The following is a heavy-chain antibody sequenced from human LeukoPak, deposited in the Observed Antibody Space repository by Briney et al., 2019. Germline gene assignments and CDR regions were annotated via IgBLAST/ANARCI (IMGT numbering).Heavy chain of an antibody. V-gene: IGHV3-30*04. Sequence: GGSLRLSCAASGFTFSRYTMHWVRQTPCKGLEWVAIVLYDGSNKYYPDSLKGRFTISRDNSKNTVSLQMNSLRAEDTAVYYCARDNYVGNLDYWGQGTLVTVS. CDR1: GFTFSRYT. CDR3: ARDNYVGNLDY. CDR2: VLYDGSNK. J-gene: IGHJ4*02. D-gene: IGHD4-23*01.